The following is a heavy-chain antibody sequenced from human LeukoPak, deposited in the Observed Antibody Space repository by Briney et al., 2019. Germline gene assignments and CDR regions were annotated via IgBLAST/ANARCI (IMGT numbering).Heavy chain of an antibody. Sequence: GALSLSCAVSGFTFSDYSMTWIGQAPGKGMEWISKIVQTGISYYADSVRGRFSISRDNAKNTLHLQMNNLRAEDTAIYFFARGGCCNGNRCIITLDGWGPGTLVTVSS. CDR2: IVQTGIS. V-gene: IGHV3-11*04. J-gene: IGHJ4*02. D-gene: IGHD2-15*01. CDR1: GFTFSDYS. CDR3: ARGGCCNGNRCIITLDG.